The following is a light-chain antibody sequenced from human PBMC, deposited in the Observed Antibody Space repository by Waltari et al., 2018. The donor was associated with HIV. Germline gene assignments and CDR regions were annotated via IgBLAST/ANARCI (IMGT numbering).Light chain of an antibody. CDR1: QGINNY. Sequence: DIQMTQSPSSLPASVRDRVTLTCRASQGINNYVAWFQQKPGKAPQSLIYAASSVQSGIPSRFSGSGSETAFTLTIDSLQPEDFATYYCQQYHSYPLTFGQGTRLEIK. CDR2: AAS. J-gene: IGKJ5*01. CDR3: QQYHSYPLT. V-gene: IGKV1-16*01.